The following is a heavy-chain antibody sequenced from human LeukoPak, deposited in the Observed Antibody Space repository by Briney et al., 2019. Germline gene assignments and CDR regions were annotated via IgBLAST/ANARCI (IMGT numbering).Heavy chain of an antibody. CDR2: ISYDGSNK. J-gene: IGHJ4*02. CDR1: GFTFSSYA. Sequence: GGSLRLSCAASGFTFSSYAMSWVRQAPGKGLEWVAVISYDGSNKYYADSVKGRFTISRDNSKNTLYLQMNSLRAEDTAVYYCARDRYSLPGRTYGGYVHYWGQGTLVTVSS. CDR3: ARDRYSLPGRTYGGYVHY. D-gene: IGHD5-12*01. V-gene: IGHV3-30-3*01.